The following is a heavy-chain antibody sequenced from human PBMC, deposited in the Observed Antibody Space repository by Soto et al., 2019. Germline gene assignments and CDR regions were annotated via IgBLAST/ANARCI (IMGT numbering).Heavy chain of an antibody. V-gene: IGHV1-2*02. CDR1: GYTFTGYY. CDR3: ARDRGVAYCSGGSCYPGNAFDI. CDR2: INPNSGGT. J-gene: IGHJ3*02. Sequence: QVQLVQSGAEVKKTGASVKVSCKASGYTFTGYYMHWVRQAPGQGLEWMGWINPNSGGTHYAQKFQGRGTMTRGTSISTAYLELSRLRSDDTAVYYCARDRGVAYCSGGSCYPGNAFDIWGQGTMVTVSS. D-gene: IGHD2-15*01.